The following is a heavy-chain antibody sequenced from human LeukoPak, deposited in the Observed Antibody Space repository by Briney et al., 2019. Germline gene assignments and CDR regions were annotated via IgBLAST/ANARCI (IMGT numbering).Heavy chain of an antibody. Sequence: GASVKVSCKASGGTFSSYAISWVRQAPGQGLEWMGRIIPILGIANYAQKFQGRVTITADKTTSTAYMELSSLRSEDTAVYYCARARSIVDAFDIWGQGTMVTVSS. CDR2: IIPILGIA. CDR1: GGTFSSYA. CDR3: ARARSIVDAFDI. J-gene: IGHJ3*02. D-gene: IGHD3-16*02. V-gene: IGHV1-69*04.